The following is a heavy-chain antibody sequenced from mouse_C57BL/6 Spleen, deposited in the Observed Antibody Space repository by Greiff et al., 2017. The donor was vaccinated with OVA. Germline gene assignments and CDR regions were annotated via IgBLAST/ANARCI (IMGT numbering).Heavy chain of an antibody. V-gene: IGHV5-9*01. J-gene: IGHJ2*01. CDR2: VSGGGGNT. CDR3: ARRDLLDY. Sequence: EVQLVESGGGLVKPGGSLKLSCAASGFTFSSYTMSWVRQTPEKRLEWVATVSGGGGNTYYPASVTGRFTISRDNAKNTLYLQMSNLRSEDTALYYCARRDLLDYWGQGTTLTVSS. D-gene: IGHD3-3*01. CDR1: GFTFSSYT.